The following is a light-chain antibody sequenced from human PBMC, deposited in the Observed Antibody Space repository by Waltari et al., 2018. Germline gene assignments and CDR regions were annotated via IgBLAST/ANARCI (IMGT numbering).Light chain of an antibody. CDR3: SSYTSSSTLVV. CDR1: SSDVNFYKF. CDR2: EVS. V-gene: IGLV2-14*01. Sequence: QSALTQPPSASGSPGQSVTISCTGPSSDVNFYKFVSWYQQHPGKAPKLLIYEVSNRPSGVSNRFSGSKSGNTASLTVSGLQAEDEAYYYCSSYTSSSTLVVFGGGTKLTVL. J-gene: IGLJ2*01.